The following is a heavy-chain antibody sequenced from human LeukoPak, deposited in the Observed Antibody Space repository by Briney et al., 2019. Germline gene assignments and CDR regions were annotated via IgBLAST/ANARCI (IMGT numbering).Heavy chain of an antibody. V-gene: IGHV4-34*01. D-gene: IGHD2-2*01. CDR3: ARDVPHLPAAKYYYYGMDV. CDR1: GGSFSSYY. Sequence: SETLCLTCAVYGGSFSSYYWSWIRQPPGMGLEWIGEITHSGSTHYNPSLKSRVTMSVDTSKNQFSLKLSSVTAADTAVYYCARDVPHLPAAKYYYYGMDVWGQGTTVTVSS. J-gene: IGHJ6*02. CDR2: ITHSGST.